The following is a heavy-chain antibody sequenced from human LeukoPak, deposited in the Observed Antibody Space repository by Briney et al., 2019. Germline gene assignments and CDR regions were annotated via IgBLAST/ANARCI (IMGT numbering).Heavy chain of an antibody. CDR3: ARGLFGVINPTDY. CDR2: ISSSGTYL. J-gene: IGHJ4*02. D-gene: IGHD3-3*01. Sequence: GGSLRLSCAASGFTFSNYAMHWVRQAPGKGLEWVPSISSSGTYLYYADSVKGRFTISRDNAKDSLYLQTNSLRVEDTAVYFCARGLFGVINPTDYWGQGTLVTVSS. CDR1: GFTFSNYA. V-gene: IGHV3-21*01.